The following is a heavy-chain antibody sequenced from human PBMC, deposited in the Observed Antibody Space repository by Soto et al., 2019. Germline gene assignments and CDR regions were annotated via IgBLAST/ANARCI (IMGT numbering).Heavy chain of an antibody. CDR2: MNPTSGNT. CDR3: ARDPVIIGTTRRFDY. D-gene: IGHD1-20*01. J-gene: IGHJ4*01. Sequence: ASVKVSCKASGYTFTSFDINWVRQATGQGLEWGGWMNPTSGNTGYAQKSQGRVTTTRNTSISTAYLELSSLRSEDTAVYFCARDPVIIGTTRRFDYWGQGTLVTVSS. V-gene: IGHV1-8*01. CDR1: GYTFTSFD.